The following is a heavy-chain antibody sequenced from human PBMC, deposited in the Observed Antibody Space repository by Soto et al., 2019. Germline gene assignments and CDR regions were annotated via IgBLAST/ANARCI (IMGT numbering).Heavy chain of an antibody. Sequence: ASETLSLTCTVSGGSISSGDYYWSWIRQPPGKGLEWIGYIYYSGSTYYNPSLKSRVTISVDTSKNQFSLKLSSVTAADTAVYYCAREQLGYCSSTSCATGGDYYYGMDVWGQGTTVTVSS. V-gene: IGHV4-30-4*01. D-gene: IGHD2-2*01. CDR1: GGSISSGDYY. CDR2: IYYSGST. CDR3: AREQLGYCSSTSCATGGDYYYGMDV. J-gene: IGHJ6*02.